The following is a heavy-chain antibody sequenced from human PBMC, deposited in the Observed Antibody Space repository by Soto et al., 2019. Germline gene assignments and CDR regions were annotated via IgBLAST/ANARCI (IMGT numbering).Heavy chain of an antibody. V-gene: IGHV3-33*01. D-gene: IGHD5-18*01. CDR1: GFTFSTYG. CDR2: IWYDGSNK. Sequence: QVQLVESGGGVVQPGKSLRLSCAASGFTFSTYGMHWVRQAPGKGLEGVAVIWYDGSNKYHVNSVKGRFTISRDNSKNTLYLQINNLRAEDTAVYYCGREGALGDTAVVDSWGQGTLVTVSS. CDR3: GREGALGDTAVVDS. J-gene: IGHJ4*02.